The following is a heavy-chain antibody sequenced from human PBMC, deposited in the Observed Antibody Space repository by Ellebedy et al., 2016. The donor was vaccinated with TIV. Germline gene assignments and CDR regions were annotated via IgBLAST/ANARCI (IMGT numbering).Heavy chain of an antibody. CDR1: GYTFTSYW. CDR3: ARLNRFRYYHILTATPDAFDI. J-gene: IGHJ3*02. V-gene: IGHV5-10-1*01. CDR2: IDPSDSYT. Sequence: PGGSLRLSCKGSGYTFTSYWISWVRQMPGKGLEWMGRIDPSDSYTNYSPSFQGHVTISSDKSISTAYLQWSSLKASDTAMFFCARLNRFRYYHILTATPDAFDIWGQGTMVTVSS. D-gene: IGHD3-9*01.